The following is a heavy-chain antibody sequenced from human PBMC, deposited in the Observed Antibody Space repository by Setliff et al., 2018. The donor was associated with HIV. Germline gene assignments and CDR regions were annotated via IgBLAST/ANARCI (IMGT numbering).Heavy chain of an antibody. J-gene: IGHJ6*03. CDR1: GGSVSGYF. Sequence: SETLSLTCTVSGGSVSGYFWSWIRQPPGRGLGWIGYLYYDGTTNSNPSLKSRVTISVTTSKNQFSLKLSSVTAADTALYFCARATFGSTSSGINYYMDVWGKGTTVTVSS. V-gene: IGHV4-59*02. CDR3: ARATFGSTSSGINYYMDV. D-gene: IGHD3-10*01. CDR2: LYYDGTT.